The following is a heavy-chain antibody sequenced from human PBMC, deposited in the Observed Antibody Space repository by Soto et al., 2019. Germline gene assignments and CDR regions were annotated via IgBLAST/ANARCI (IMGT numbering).Heavy chain of an antibody. CDR3: ARHRVYCSSTSCYEPYYFDY. V-gene: IGHV4-39*01. J-gene: IGHJ4*02. D-gene: IGHD2-2*01. CDR1: GGSISSSSYY. CDR2: IYYSGST. Sequence: QLQLQESGPGLVKPSETLSLTCTVSGGSISSSSYYWGWIRQPPGKGLEWIGSIYYSGSTYYNPSLKSRVTISVDTSKNQFSLKLSSVTAADTAVYYCARHRVYCSSTSCYEPYYFDYRGQGTLVTVSS.